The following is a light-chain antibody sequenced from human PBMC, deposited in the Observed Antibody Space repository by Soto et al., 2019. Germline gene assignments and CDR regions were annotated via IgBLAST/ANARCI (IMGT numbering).Light chain of an antibody. V-gene: IGKV3-15*01. CDR3: QQYNSWPPLT. CDR2: GAY. CDR1: QNVNSN. Sequence: EIVMTLSPATVSVSTGQRATLSCRDSQNVNSNLAWYQQKPAQPPRLLLYGAYTRATGVPARFSGSGAATEFTLTINSLQSEDFAVYYCQQYNSWPPLTFGGGTKVDIK. J-gene: IGKJ4*01.